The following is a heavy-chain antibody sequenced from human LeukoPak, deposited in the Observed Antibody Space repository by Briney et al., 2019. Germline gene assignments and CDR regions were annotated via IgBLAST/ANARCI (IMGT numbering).Heavy chain of an antibody. CDR3: ARGRPYSYCTNGVCFYNWFDP. CDR1: GGSFSGYY. Sequence: SETLSLTCAVYGGSFSGYYWSWIRQPPGKGLEWIGEINHSGSTNYNPSLKSRVTISVDTSKNQFSLKLSSVTAADTAVYYCARGRPYSYCTNGVCFYNWFDPWGQGTLVTVSS. D-gene: IGHD2-8*01. V-gene: IGHV4-34*01. J-gene: IGHJ5*02. CDR2: INHSGST.